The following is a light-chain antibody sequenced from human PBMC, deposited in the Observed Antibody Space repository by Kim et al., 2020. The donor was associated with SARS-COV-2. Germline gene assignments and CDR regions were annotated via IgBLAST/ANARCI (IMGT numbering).Light chain of an antibody. CDR1: KDIKSF. CDR2: ASS. Sequence: AIRMTQSPSSFSASIGDRVTITCRASKDIKSFLAWYQQKPGEAPKFLIYASSTLQGGAPSRFSGSGSGTDFTLTINRLQSEDFASYYCQQYYNYPITFGGGTKVDIK. J-gene: IGKJ4*01. V-gene: IGKV1-8*01. CDR3: QQYYNYPIT.